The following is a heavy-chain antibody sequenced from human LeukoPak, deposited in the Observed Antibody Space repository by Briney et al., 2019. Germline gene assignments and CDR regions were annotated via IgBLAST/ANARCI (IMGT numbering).Heavy chain of an antibody. Sequence: ASVKVSCKXSGGTFSSYAISWVRQAPGQGLEWTGRIIPIFGTANYAQKFQGRVTITTDESTSTASMELSSLRSEDTAVYYCARDEIDYYGSGSYYGSFDYWGQGTLVTVSS. CDR1: GGTFSSYA. V-gene: IGHV1-69*05. CDR3: ARDEIDYYGSGSYYGSFDY. J-gene: IGHJ4*02. D-gene: IGHD3-10*01. CDR2: IIPIFGTA.